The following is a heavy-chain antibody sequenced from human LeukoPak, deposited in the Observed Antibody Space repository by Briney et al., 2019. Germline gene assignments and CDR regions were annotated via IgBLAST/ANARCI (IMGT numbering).Heavy chain of an antibody. CDR2: IYYSGST. V-gene: IGHV4-59*01. CDR1: GGSISSYY. D-gene: IGHD2-8*01. CDR3: ARYCTNGACYVLSGGWFDP. Sequence: TSETLSLTCTVSGGSISSYYWSWIRQPPGKGLEWIGYIYYSGSTNYGPSLKSRVTISVDTSKNQFSLKLSSVTAADTAVYYCARYCTNGACYVLSGGWFDPWGQGTLVTVSS. J-gene: IGHJ5*02.